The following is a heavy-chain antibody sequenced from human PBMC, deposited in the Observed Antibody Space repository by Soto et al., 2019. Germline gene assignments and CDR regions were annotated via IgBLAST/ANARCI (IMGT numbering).Heavy chain of an antibody. CDR3: ARDFGRNVGSGFDY. V-gene: IGHV3-74*01. CDR1: GFTFSRYW. D-gene: IGHD6-25*01. CDR2: ITSDGFST. J-gene: IGHJ4*02. Sequence: PGGPLRLSCAASGFTFSRYWMHWVRQTPGKGLEWVSRITSDGFSTTYTDSVKGRFTISRDNAKNTVYLQMNSLGVEDTVLFFCARDFGRNVGSGFDYWGLGILVPVSS.